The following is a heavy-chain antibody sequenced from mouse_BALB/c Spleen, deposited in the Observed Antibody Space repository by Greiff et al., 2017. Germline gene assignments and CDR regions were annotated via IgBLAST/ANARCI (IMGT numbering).Heavy chain of an antibody. CDR3: ASGITTGFAY. CDR1: GYTFTGYA. V-gene: IGHV1S137*01. J-gene: IGHJ3*01. Sequence: QVQLKESGAELVRPGVSVKISCKGSGYTFTGYAMHWVKQSHAKSLEWIGVISTYYGDASYNQKFKGKATMTVDKSSSTAYMELARLTSEDSAIYYCASGITTGFAYWGQGTLVTVSA. CDR2: ISTYYGDA. D-gene: IGHD2-4*01.